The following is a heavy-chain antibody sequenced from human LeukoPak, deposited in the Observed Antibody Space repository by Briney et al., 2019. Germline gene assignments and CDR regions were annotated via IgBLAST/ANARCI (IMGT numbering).Heavy chain of an antibody. Sequence: GGSLRLSCVASGFSFRTYTMNWVRQTPGQGLEWVSDIVGSGGNTYYADSVKGRFTISRDNSKNTLSLQMNSLRAEDTAVYYCAKTSEGRGYFDYWGQGTLVTVSS. CDR1: GFSFRTYT. J-gene: IGHJ4*02. CDR3: AKTSEGRGYFDY. CDR2: IVGSGGNT. V-gene: IGHV3-23*01.